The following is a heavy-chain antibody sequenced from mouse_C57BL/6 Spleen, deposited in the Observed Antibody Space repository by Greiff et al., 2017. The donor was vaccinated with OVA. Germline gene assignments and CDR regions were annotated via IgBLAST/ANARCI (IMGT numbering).Heavy chain of an antibody. CDR3: ARYDYGSSPEWFAY. V-gene: IGHV1-64*01. J-gene: IGHJ3*01. D-gene: IGHD1-1*01. CDR2: IHPNSGST. Sequence: QVQLQQSGAELVKPGASVKLSCKASGYTFTSYSMHWVKQRPGKGLEWIGMIHPNSGSTNYNEKFKSKATLTVDKSSSTAYMHISSLTSEDSAVYYCARYDYGSSPEWFAYWGQGTLVTVSA. CDR1: GYTFTSYS.